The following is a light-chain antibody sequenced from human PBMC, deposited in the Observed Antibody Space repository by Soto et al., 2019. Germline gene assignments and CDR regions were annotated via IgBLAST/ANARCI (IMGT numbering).Light chain of an antibody. V-gene: IGKV1-5*03. J-gene: IGKJ4*01. CDR1: QSISSW. CDR3: QQYNSYPLT. CDR2: KAS. Sequence: IQMTQSPCTLSASVGDRVTITCRASQSISSWLAWYQQKPGKAPKLLIYKASSLESGVPSTFSGSGSGTEFTLSISSLQPDDFATYYCQQYNSYPLTFGGGTKVEIK.